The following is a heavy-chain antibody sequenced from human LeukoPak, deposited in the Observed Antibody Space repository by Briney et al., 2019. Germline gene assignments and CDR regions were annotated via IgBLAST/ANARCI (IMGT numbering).Heavy chain of an antibody. Sequence: ASVKVSCKASGYTFTSYGISWVRQAPGQGLEWMGWISTYKGNTDYAQKLQGRVTMTTDTSTSTAYMELRSLRSDDTAMYYCARGSIVGATFDYFDYWGQGTLVTVSS. J-gene: IGHJ4*02. CDR2: ISTYKGNT. V-gene: IGHV1-18*01. CDR1: GYTFTSYG. D-gene: IGHD1-26*01. CDR3: ARGSIVGATFDYFDY.